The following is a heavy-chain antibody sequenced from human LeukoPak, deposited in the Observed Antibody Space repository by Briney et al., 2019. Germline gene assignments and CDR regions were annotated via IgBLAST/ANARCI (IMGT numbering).Heavy chain of an antibody. CDR3: ARDSYQDYYGRFDP. J-gene: IGHJ5*02. D-gene: IGHD3-10*01. V-gene: IGHV3-30-3*01. CDR1: GFTFSSYA. CDR2: VSYDGNNK. Sequence: GGSLRLSCAASGFTFSSYAMYWVRQAPGKGLEWVAVVSYDGNNKYYADSVNGRFTISRDNSENTLYLQMNGLTAEDTAMYYCARDSYQDYYGRFDPWGQGTLVIVSS.